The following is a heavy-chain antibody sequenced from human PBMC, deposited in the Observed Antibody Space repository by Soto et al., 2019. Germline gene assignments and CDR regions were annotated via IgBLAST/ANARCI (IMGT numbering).Heavy chain of an antibody. CDR1: GYTFTVYY. CDR2: INPNSGGT. J-gene: IGHJ4*02. CDR3: ARDLKLQQLPLLGY. Sequence: ASVKVSCKASGYTFTVYYMHCVLQSPGQGLEWMGWINPNSGGTNYAQKFQGRVTMTRDTSISTAYMELSRLRSDDTAVYYCARDLKLQQLPLLGYWGQGTLVTVSS. D-gene: IGHD6-13*01. V-gene: IGHV1-2*02.